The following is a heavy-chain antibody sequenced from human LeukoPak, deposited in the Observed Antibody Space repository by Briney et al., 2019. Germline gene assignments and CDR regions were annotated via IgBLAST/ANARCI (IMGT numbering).Heavy chain of an antibody. V-gene: IGHV3-30*02. D-gene: IGHD3-3*01. CDR3: ARDLNYDFWSGSDAFDI. CDR1: GISITTSG. J-gene: IGHJ3*02. Sequence: GGSLRLSCAASGISITTSGMHWVRQAPGKGLEWVAFIQKDGHNKDYADSVKGRFTISRANSKNTLFLQMNSLRLEDTAVYYCARDLNYDFWSGSDAFDIWGQGTMVTVSS. CDR2: IQKDGHNK.